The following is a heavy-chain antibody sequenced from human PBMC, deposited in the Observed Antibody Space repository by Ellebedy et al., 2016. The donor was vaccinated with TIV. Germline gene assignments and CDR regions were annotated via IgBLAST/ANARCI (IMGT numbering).Heavy chain of an antibody. V-gene: IGHV3-23*01. CDR1: GFTFSSYA. Sequence: GGSLRLSCAASGFTFSSYAMSWVRQAPGKGLEWVSAISGSGGSTYYADSVKGRFTISRDNSKNTLYLQMSSLKVEDTATYYCARDRSAVRLDYWGQGTLVTVSS. J-gene: IGHJ4*02. D-gene: IGHD3-10*01. CDR3: ARDRSAVRLDY. CDR2: ISGSGGST.